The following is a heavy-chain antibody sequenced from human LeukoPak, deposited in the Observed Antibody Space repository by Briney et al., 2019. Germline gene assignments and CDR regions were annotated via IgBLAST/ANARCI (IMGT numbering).Heavy chain of an antibody. V-gene: IGHV3-33*01. CDR3: ARSEIAARWRYIDY. CDR2: IWYDGSNK. J-gene: IGHJ4*02. D-gene: IGHD6-6*01. Sequence: GGSLRFSCAASGITFSSYGMHWVRQAPGKGLEWVAVIWYDGSNKYYADSVKGRFTISRDNSKNTLYLQMNSLRAEDTAVYYCARSEIAARWRYIDYWGQGTLVTVSS. CDR1: GITFSSYG.